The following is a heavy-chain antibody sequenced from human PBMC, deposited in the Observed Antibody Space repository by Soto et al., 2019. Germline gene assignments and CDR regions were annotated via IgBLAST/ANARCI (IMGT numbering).Heavy chain of an antibody. Sequence: KSSETLSLTCAVYGGSFSGYYWSWIRQPPGKGLEWIGEINHSGSTNYNPSLKSRVTISVDTSKNQFSLKLSSVTAADTAVYYCARDDYGDRQGFFFDYWGQGTLVTVSS. CDR1: GGSFSGYY. CDR2: INHSGST. CDR3: ARDDYGDRQGFFFDY. V-gene: IGHV4-34*01. D-gene: IGHD4-17*01. J-gene: IGHJ4*02.